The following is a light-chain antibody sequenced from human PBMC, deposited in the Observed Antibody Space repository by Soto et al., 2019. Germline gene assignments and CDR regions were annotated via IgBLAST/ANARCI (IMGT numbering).Light chain of an antibody. CDR1: QSVSNN. V-gene: IGKV3-15*01. J-gene: IGKJ1*01. CDR3: QQYGTSPAT. Sequence: EIVMTQSPATVSVSPGESATLSCRASQSVSNNLTWYQQKPGQPPRLLIYGASTRATGVPGRFSGSVSGTDFTLIISGLEPEDFAVYYCQQYGTSPATFGQGTKVDIK. CDR2: GAS.